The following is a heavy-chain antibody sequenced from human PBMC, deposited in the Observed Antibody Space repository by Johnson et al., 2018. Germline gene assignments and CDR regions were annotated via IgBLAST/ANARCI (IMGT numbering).Heavy chain of an antibody. CDR1: GFPFSDYY. CDR3: AGRHYDYGMDV. Sequence: QVQLVQSGGGLVKPGGSLRLSCAASGFPFSDYYMSWIRQAPGKGLEWVSYISSRGTRIYYADSVKGLFTISRDNPKKSLYLQMNSLRAADTAGFYWAGRHYDYGMDVWGQGTTFTGSS. J-gene: IGHJ6*02. CDR2: ISSRGTRI. V-gene: IGHV3-11*01.